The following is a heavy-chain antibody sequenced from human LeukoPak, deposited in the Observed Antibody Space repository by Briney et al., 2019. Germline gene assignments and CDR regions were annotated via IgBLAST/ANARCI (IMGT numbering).Heavy chain of an antibody. D-gene: IGHD6-13*01. CDR3: TAPDTIAAAGTTVGY. Sequence: PGGSLRLSCAASGFTFSNYAMHWVRQAPGKGLEWVGRIKSKTDGGATDYAAPGKGRFTISRDDSKNTLYLQMNSLKTEDTAVHYCTAPDTIAAAGTTVGYWGQGALVTVSS. CDR1: GFTFSNYA. CDR2: IKSKTDGGAT. J-gene: IGHJ4*02. V-gene: IGHV3-15*01.